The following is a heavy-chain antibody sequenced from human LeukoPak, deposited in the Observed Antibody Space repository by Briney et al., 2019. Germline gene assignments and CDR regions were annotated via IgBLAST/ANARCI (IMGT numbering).Heavy chain of an antibody. CDR1: DSISSGYY. V-gene: IGHV4-38-2*02. J-gene: IGHJ4*02. D-gene: IGHD2-21*02. Sequence: SETLSLTCTVSDSISSGYYWGWIRQSPGKGLEWIGSIYHGGSTYYNPSLRSRVIVSVDTSKNHFSLKMSSVTAADTAVYYCARDLASCAGDCYSDGFDYWGQGALVTVSS. CDR2: IYHGGST. CDR3: ARDLASCAGDCYSDGFDY.